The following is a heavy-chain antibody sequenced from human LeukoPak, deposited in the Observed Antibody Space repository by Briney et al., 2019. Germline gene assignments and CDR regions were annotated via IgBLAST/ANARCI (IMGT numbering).Heavy chain of an antibody. CDR3: ARLRQLWSPNGMDV. D-gene: IGHD2-21*01. CDR1: AGSFSGYY. V-gene: IGHV4-34*01. J-gene: IGHJ6*02. Sequence: SSETLSLTCAVYAGSFSGYYWSWIRQPPGKGLEWIGEINHSGSTNYNPSLKSRVTISVDTSKNQFSLKLSSVTAADTAVYYCARLRQLWSPNGMDVWGQGTTVTVSS. CDR2: INHSGST.